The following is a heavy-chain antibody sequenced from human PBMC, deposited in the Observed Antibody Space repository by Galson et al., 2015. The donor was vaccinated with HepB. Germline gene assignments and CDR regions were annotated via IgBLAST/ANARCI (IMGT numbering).Heavy chain of an antibody. Sequence: SLRLSCAASGFTFSSSWMHWVRQAPGEGPMWVSRMNSDGSTTNYADPVKGRFTISRDNAKNTLYLQMNDLRTEDTAVYYCAKAGNYRFDSWGQGILVTVSS. J-gene: IGHJ4*02. V-gene: IGHV3-74*01. CDR3: AKAGNYRFDS. D-gene: IGHD3-16*02. CDR1: GFTFSSSW. CDR2: MNSDGSTT.